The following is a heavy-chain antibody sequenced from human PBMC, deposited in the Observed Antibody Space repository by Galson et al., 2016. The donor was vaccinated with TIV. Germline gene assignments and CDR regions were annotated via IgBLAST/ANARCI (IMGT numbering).Heavy chain of an antibody. V-gene: IGHV3-48*03. CDR1: AYTLIGYE. Sequence: SLRLSCAASAYTLIGYEMTWVRQAPGKGLEWISNIDTSGATIYYADPVKGRFTISRDNAKKSLSLQMNSLRAEDTAVYYCARVAVTGFYYYYMDVWGKGTTVTVSS. CDR2: IDTSGATI. D-gene: IGHD4-17*01. J-gene: IGHJ6*03. CDR3: ARVAVTGFYYYYMDV.